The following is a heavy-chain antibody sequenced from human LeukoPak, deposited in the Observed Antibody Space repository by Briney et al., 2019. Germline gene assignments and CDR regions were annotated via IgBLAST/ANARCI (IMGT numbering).Heavy chain of an antibody. D-gene: IGHD6-13*01. CDR1: GVTLSSYG. J-gene: IGHJ4*02. Sequence: GRSLRLSCTASGVTLSSYGMHWVRQAPGKGLEWVAVTSYDGSNEYYADSMKGRLTVSRDNSKNTLYLQMNGLRTEDTAVYYCAKDSSRWAFDSWGQGTLVTVSS. V-gene: IGHV3-30*18. CDR3: AKDSSRWAFDS. CDR2: TSYDGSNE.